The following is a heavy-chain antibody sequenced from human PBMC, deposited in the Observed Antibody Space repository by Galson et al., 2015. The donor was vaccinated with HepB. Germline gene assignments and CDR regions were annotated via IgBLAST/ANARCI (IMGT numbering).Heavy chain of an antibody. CDR2: IIPIFGTA. V-gene: IGHV1-69*13. CDR1: GGTFSSYA. J-gene: IGHJ4*02. Sequence: SVKASCKASGGTFSSYAISWVRQAPGQGLEWMGGIIPIFGTANYAQKFQGRVTITADESTSTAYMELSSLRSEDTAVYYCARSLLNRDGYRYFDYWGQGTLVTVSS. CDR3: ARSLLNRDGYRYFDY. D-gene: IGHD5-24*01.